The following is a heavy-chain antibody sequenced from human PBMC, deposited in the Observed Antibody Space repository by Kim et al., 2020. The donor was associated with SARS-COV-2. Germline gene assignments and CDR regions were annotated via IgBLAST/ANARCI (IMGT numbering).Heavy chain of an antibody. Sequence: KYFVDPVKGRFTVPRDKAKNSLYLQIDSLGAGDTAVYYCARDGYNLDAFDVWGQGTMVPVSS. CDR3: ARDGYNLDAFDV. V-gene: IGHV3-7*01. J-gene: IGHJ3*01. CDR2: K. D-gene: IGHD5-12*01.